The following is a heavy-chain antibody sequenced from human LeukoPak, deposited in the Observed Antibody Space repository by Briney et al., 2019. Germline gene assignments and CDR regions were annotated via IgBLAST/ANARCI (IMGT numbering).Heavy chain of an antibody. Sequence: RASVKVSCKASGYTFTSYGISWVRQVPGQGLEWMGWISAYNGNTNYAQKLQGRVTMTTDTSTSTAYMELRSLRSDDTAVYYCARVEGIAAAGTSFDYWGQGTLVTVSS. D-gene: IGHD6-13*01. V-gene: IGHV1-18*01. CDR2: ISAYNGNT. CDR1: GYTFTSYG. J-gene: IGHJ4*02. CDR3: ARVEGIAAAGTSFDY.